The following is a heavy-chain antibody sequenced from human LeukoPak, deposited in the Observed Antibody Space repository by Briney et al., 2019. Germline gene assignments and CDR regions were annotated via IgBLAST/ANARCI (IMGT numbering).Heavy chain of an antibody. V-gene: IGHV3-21*04. D-gene: IGHD3-22*01. Sequence: GGSLRLSCAASGFTFSSYSMNWVRQAPGKGLEWVSSISSSSSYIYYADSVKGRFTISRDNAKNSLYLQMNSLRAEDTAVYYCARTPPVYYYDSSGPLTDYWGQGPLVTVSS. CDR2: ISSSSSYI. CDR3: ARTPPVYYYDSSGPLTDY. CDR1: GFTFSSYS. J-gene: IGHJ4*02.